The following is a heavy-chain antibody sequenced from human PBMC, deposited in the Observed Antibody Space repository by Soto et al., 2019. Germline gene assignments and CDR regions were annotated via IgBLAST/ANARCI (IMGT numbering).Heavy chain of an antibody. D-gene: IGHD3-3*01. Sequence: QVQLQESGPGLVKPSETLSLSCTVSSGSISGYYWSWIRQPPGKGLEWIGSIYSSGTTYYNPSLKSRVTMSVDTSKIQFSLNLSFVTAADTAVDYCARQASYDFWDGRFYYNYYMDVWGKGTPVTVSS. CDR2: IYSSGTT. J-gene: IGHJ6*03. CDR1: SGSISGYY. CDR3: ARQASYDFWDGRFYYNYYMDV. V-gene: IGHV4-59*08.